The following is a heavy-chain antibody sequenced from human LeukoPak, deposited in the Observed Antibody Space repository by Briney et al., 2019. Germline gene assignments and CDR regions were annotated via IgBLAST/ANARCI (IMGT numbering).Heavy chain of an antibody. CDR3: ARALLLGWFDP. CDR1: AYSISSGYY. V-gene: IGHV4-38-2*02. Sequence: SETLSLTCTVSAYSISSGYYWGWIRQPPGKGLEWIGSIYYSGSTYYNPSLKSRVTISVDTSKNQFSLKLSSVTAADTAVYYCARALLLGWFDPWGQGTLVTVSS. D-gene: IGHD2/OR15-2a*01. J-gene: IGHJ5*02. CDR2: IYYSGST.